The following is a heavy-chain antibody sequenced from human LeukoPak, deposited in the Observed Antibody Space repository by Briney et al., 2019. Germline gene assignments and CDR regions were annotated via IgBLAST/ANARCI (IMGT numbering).Heavy chain of an antibody. Sequence: PGGSLRLSCAASGFTFSNAWMSWVRQAPGKGLEWVGRIKSKTDGGTTDYAAPVKDRLTISRDDSKNTLYLQMNSLKTEDTAVYYCTTGLNGDYVWGSYRYTGNYWGQGTLVTVSS. CDR2: IKSKTDGGTT. J-gene: IGHJ4*02. CDR3: TTGLNGDYVWGSYRYTGNY. CDR1: GFTFSNAW. V-gene: IGHV3-15*01. D-gene: IGHD3-16*02.